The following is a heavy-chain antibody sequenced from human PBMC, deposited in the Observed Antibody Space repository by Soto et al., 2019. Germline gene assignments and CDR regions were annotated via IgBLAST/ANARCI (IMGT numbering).Heavy chain of an antibody. CDR2: IWYDGSNK. D-gene: IGHD2-2*01. CDR1: GYTFSSYG. Sequence: GGSLRLSCAASGYTFSSYGMHWVRQAPGKGLEWVAVIWYDGSNKYYADSVKGRFTISRDNSKNTLYLQMNSLRAEDTAVYYYARDIVVVPGGMDVWGQGTTVTVSS. CDR3: ARDIVVVPGGMDV. V-gene: IGHV3-33*01. J-gene: IGHJ6*02.